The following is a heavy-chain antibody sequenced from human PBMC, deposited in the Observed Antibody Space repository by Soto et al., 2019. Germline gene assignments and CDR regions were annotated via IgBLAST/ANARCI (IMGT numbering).Heavy chain of an antibody. CDR3: ASVLLWFGELSGAFDI. V-gene: IGHV4-4*02. D-gene: IGHD3-10*01. CDR1: GGSISSSNW. CDR2: IYHSGST. Sequence: PSETLSLTCAVSGGSISSSNWWSWVRQPPGKGLEWIGEIYHSGSTNYNPPLKSRVTISVDKSKNQFSLKLSSVTAADTAVYYCASVLLWFGELSGAFDIWGQGTMVTVSS. J-gene: IGHJ3*02.